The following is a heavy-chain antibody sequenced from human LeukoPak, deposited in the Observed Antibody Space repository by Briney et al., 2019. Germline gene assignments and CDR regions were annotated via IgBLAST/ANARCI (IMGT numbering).Heavy chain of an antibody. D-gene: IGHD3-10*01. V-gene: IGHV4-61*02. CDR1: GGSISSGSYY. CDR3: AKGESAFSDY. J-gene: IGHJ4*02. CDR2: IYTSGST. Sequence: SETLSLTCTVSGGSISSGSYYWSWIRQPAGKGLEWIGRIYTSGSTNYNPSLKSRVTISVDTSKNQFSLKLSSVTAADTAVYYCAKGESAFSDYWGQGTLVTVSS.